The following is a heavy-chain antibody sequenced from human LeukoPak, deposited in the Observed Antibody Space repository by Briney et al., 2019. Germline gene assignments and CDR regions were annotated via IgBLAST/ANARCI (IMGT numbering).Heavy chain of an antibody. J-gene: IGHJ4*02. CDR1: GYTFIGYY. Sequence: ASVKVSCKASGYTFIGYYMHWVRQAPGQGLEWMGWINPNSGGTNYAQKFQGRVTMTRDTSISTAYMELSRLRSDDTAVYYCARSPRYCSSTSCPTAPHPFDYWGQGTLVTVSS. D-gene: IGHD2-2*01. V-gene: IGHV1-2*02. CDR2: INPNSGGT. CDR3: ARSPRYCSSTSCPTAPHPFDY.